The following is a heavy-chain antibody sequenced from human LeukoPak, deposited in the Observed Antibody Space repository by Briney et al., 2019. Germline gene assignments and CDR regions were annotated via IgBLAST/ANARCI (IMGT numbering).Heavy chain of an antibody. Sequence: GGSLRLSCAASGFTFRSYAMSWVRQAPGKGPDWVSTINTSGFITSYADSVKGRFTISRDTSKNTLYLQMNSLRVDDTAVYYCAKDRLEGQWPRGPVFDSWGQGTLVTVSS. CDR2: INTSGFIT. CDR1: GFTFRSYA. D-gene: IGHD6-19*01. J-gene: IGHJ5*01. CDR3: AKDRLEGQWPRGPVFDS. V-gene: IGHV3-23*01.